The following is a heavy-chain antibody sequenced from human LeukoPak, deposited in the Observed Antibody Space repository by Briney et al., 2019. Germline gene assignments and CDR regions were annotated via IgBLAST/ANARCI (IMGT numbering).Heavy chain of an antibody. CDR2: ISGSGGST. D-gene: IGHD3-22*01. V-gene: IGHV3-23*01. CDR3: AKDLKDYYDSSGYYYAFGY. J-gene: IGHJ4*02. CDR1: GFTFSSYA. Sequence: GGSLRLSCAASGFTFSSYAMSWVRQARGKGLEWVSAISGSGGSTYYADSVKGRFTISRDNSKNTLYLQMNSLRAEDTAVYYCAKDLKDYYDSSGYYYAFGYWGPGTLVTVSS.